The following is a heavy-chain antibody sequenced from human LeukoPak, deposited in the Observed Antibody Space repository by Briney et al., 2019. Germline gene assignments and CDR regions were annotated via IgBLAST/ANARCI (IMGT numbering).Heavy chain of an antibody. J-gene: IGHJ4*02. CDR1: GFTFISYG. Sequence: SGGSLRLSCAASGFTFISYGMHWVRQAPGKGLEWVAVISYDGSNKYYADSVKGRFTISRDNSKNTLYLQMNSLRAEDTAVYYCAKDGYCSGGSCLGGWGQGTLVTVSS. CDR3: AKDGYCSGGSCLGG. CDR2: ISYDGSNK. D-gene: IGHD2-15*01. V-gene: IGHV3-30*18.